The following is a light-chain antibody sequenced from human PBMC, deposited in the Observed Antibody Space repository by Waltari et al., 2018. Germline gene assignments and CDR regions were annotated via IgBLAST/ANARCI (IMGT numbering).Light chain of an antibody. CDR1: SADLASYNL. CDR3: CSYTGSSTSYG. CDR2: EAT. Sequence: QSALSQPDSVSGSPGQSLTIPCNGASADLASYNLAPSYQHHPNTAPKLIIYEATKRPSGISHRFSGAKSGATASLRISGLQADDEADYYCCSYTGSSTSYGCGGGTKVTVL. V-gene: IGLV2-23*01. J-gene: IGLJ1*01.